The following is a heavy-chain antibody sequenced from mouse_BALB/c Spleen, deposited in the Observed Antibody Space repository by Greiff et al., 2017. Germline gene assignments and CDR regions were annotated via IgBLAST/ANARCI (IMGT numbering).Heavy chain of an antibody. CDR3: TRDGITTVVAWYFDV. CDR2: IYPGNSDT. J-gene: IGHJ1*01. Sequence: VQLQQSGTVLARPGASVKMSCKASGYTFTSYWMHWVKQRPGQGLEWIGAIYPGNSDTSYNQKFKGKAKLTAVTSTSTAYMELSSLTNEDSAVYYCTRDGITTVVAWYFDVWGAGTTVTVSS. V-gene: IGHV1-5*01. D-gene: IGHD1-1*01. CDR1: GYTFTSYW.